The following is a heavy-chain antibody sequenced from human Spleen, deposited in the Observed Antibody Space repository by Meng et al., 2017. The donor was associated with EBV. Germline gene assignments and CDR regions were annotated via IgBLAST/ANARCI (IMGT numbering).Heavy chain of an antibody. CDR2: INPSDGST. V-gene: IGHV1-46*01. D-gene: IGHD2/OR15-2a*01. J-gene: IGHJ4*02. CDR1: GYTCTSYY. CDR3: STSQFDY. Sequence: QAQLVRAGPDLTRLWASGKVSCKASGYTCTSYYVHWVRQAPGQGLEWVGIINPSDGSTSYAQKFQGRVTMTRDTSTSTVYMELSSLRSEDTAIYYCSTSQFDYWGQGTLVTVSS.